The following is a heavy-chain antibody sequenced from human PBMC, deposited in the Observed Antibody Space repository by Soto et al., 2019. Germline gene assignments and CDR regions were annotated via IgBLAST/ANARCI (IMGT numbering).Heavy chain of an antibody. D-gene: IGHD6-19*01. Sequence: ASVKVSCKASGGTFSSYAISWVRQAPGQGLEWMGGIIPIFGTANYAQKFQGRVTITADESTSTAYMELSSLRSEDTAVYYCARSAVAVPYYYYGMDVWGQGTTVTVSS. V-gene: IGHV1-69*13. CDR2: IIPIFGTA. CDR3: ARSAVAVPYYYYGMDV. J-gene: IGHJ6*02. CDR1: GGTFSSYA.